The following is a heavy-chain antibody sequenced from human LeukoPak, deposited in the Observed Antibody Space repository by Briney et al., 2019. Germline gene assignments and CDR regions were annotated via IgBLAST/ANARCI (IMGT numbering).Heavy chain of an antibody. V-gene: IGHV5-51*01. CDR3: AINPAAGTDAFDI. J-gene: IGHJ3*02. CDR2: IYPGDSDT. CDR1: GYSFTSYW. D-gene: IGHD6-19*01. Sequence: PGESLKISCKGSGYSFTSYWIGWVRQMPGIGLEWMGIIYPGDSDTRYSPSFQGQVTISADKSISTAYLQWSSLKASDTAMYYCAINPAAGTDAFDIWGQGTMVTVSS.